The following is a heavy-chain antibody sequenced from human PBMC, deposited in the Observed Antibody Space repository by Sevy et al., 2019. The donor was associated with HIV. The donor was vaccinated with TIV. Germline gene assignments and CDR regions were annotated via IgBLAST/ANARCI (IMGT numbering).Heavy chain of an antibody. CDR3: ARDRRVYDSSFGRADF. CDR2: ISGYDGKT. Sequence: ASVKVSCRASGYTFTSYGISWVRQAPGKGLEWLGWISGYDGKTNYAQKVQGRVTMITDTLTTTAYMELRGLRIDDTAVYYCARDRRVYDSSFGRADFWAQGTLVTVSS. J-gene: IGHJ4*02. V-gene: IGHV1-18*01. CDR1: GYTFTSYG. D-gene: IGHD3-22*01.